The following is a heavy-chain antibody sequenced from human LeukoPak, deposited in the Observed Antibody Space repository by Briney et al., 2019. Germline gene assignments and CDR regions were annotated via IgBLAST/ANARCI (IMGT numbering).Heavy chain of an antibody. CDR1: GGSISSYY. D-gene: IGHD3-9*01. CDR3: ARSDDILTGYRGGFDP. Sequence: SETLSLTCTVSGGSISSYYWSWIRQPAGKGLEWIWRIYTSGSTNYNPSLKSRVTMSVDTSKNQFSLKLSSVTAADTAVYYCARSDDILTGYRGGFDPWGQGTLVTVSS. J-gene: IGHJ5*02. V-gene: IGHV4-4*07. CDR2: IYTSGST.